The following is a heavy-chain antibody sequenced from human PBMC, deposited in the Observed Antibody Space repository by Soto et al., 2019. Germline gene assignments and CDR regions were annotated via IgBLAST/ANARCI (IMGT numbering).Heavy chain of an antibody. CDR2: LYYSGST. Sequence: PSETLSLTCSASGGSIRGFHWSWIRQPPGKGLEWIGHLYYSGSTNYNPSLKGRATILVDTSRNHFSLKLSSFTAADTAVYFCARDLPVSEGPYYYGMDVWGPGTTVTVSS. CDR3: ARDLPVSEGPYYYGMDV. J-gene: IGHJ6*02. V-gene: IGHV4-59*01. CDR1: GGSIRGFH.